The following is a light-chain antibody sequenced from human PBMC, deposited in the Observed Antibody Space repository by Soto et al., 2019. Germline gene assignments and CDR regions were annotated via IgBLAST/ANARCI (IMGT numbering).Light chain of an antibody. J-gene: IGKJ4*01. CDR2: GGS. CDR1: QSVSSN. V-gene: IGKV3-15*01. CDR3: QQYNNWPPT. Sequence: EIVMTQSPATLSVSPGERATLSCRARQSVSSNLAWYQQKPAQAPRLIIYGGSTRATGFPARFSGSGSGTEFTLTISSLQSEDFAVYYCQQYNNWPPTFGGGTKVEIK.